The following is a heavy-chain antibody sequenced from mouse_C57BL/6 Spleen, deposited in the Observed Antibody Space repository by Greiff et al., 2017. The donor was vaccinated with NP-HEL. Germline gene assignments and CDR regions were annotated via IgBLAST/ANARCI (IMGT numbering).Heavy chain of an antibody. CDR2: INPGSGGT. CDR3: ARGRITTVVAPGYFDY. CDR1: GYAFTNYL. V-gene: IGHV1-54*01. D-gene: IGHD1-1*01. Sequence: QVHVKQSGAELVRPGTSVKVSCKASGYAFTNYLIEWVKQRPGQGLEWIGVINPGSGGTNYNEKFKGKATLTADKSSSTAYMQLSSLTSEDSAVYFCARGRITTVVAPGYFDYWGQGTTLTVSS. J-gene: IGHJ2*01.